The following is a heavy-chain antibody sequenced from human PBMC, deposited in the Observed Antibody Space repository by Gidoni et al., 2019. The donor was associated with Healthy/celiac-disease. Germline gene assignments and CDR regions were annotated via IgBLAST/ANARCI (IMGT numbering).Heavy chain of an antibody. J-gene: IGHJ4*02. V-gene: IGHV3-48*02. CDR2: ISSSSSTI. Sequence: EVQLVESGGGLVQPGGSLRLSCAASGFTFSSYSMNWVRQAPEKGLEWVSYISSSSSTIYYADSVKGRFTISRDNAKNSLYLQMNSLRDEDTAVYYCARGPPLYGDPDGNYYFDYWGQGTLVTVSS. CDR1: GFTFSSYS. D-gene: IGHD4-17*01. CDR3: ARGPPLYGDPDGNYYFDY.